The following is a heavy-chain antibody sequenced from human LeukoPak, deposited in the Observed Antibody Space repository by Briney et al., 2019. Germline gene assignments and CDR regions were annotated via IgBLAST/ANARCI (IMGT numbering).Heavy chain of an antibody. V-gene: IGHV4-59*12. CDR2: IYYSGST. CDR3: ARALGLGVVILPFDY. CDR1: GGSISSDY. D-gene: IGHD3-3*01. J-gene: IGHJ4*02. Sequence: SETLSLTCTVSGGSISSDYWSWIRQPPGKGLEWIGYIYYSGSTYYNPSLKSRVTISVDTSKNQFSLKLSSVTAADTAVYYCARALGLGVVILPFDYWGQGTLVTVSS.